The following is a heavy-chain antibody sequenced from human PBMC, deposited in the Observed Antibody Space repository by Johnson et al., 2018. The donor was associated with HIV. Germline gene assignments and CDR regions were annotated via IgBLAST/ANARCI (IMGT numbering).Heavy chain of an antibody. J-gene: IGHJ3*02. V-gene: IGHV3-7*01. CDR3: ARKGGYGQAFDI. D-gene: IGHD5-18*01. Sequence: VDSVKGRFTISRDNAKNSLYLQMNSLRAEDTAVYYCARKGGYGQAFDIWDQGTLVTVSS.